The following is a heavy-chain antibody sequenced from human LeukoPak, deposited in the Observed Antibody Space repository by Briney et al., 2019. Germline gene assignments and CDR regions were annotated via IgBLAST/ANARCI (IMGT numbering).Heavy chain of an antibody. Sequence: GGSLRHSCAASGFTFDDYGMSWVRQAPGKGLEWVSGINWNGGSTGYADSVKGRFTISRDNAKNSLYLQMNSLRAEDSALYYCARGWIAVAGTDYYYYMDVWGKGTTVTVSS. J-gene: IGHJ6*03. CDR1: GFTFDDYG. CDR2: INWNGGST. V-gene: IGHV3-20*04. D-gene: IGHD6-19*01. CDR3: ARGWIAVAGTDYYYYMDV.